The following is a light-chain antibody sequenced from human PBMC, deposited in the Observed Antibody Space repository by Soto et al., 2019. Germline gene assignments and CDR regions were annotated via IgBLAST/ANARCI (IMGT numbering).Light chain of an antibody. V-gene: IGKV1-5*03. J-gene: IGKJ2*01. CDR2: KAS. CDR1: QSIGTW. Sequence: DIQMTQSPSTLSASVGDRVTITCRARQSIGTWLAWYQQRPGKAPKLLIYKASSLESGVPSRFSGSGFGTEFTLTICSLQPDDVATYYCQQFDSPNTFGMGTKLEIK. CDR3: QQFDSPNT.